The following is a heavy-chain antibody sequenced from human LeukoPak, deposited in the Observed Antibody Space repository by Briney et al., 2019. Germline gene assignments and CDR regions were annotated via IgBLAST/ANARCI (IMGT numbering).Heavy chain of an antibody. D-gene: IGHD5-12*01. CDR2: ISSSGTTI. V-gene: IGHV3-48*03. J-gene: IGHJ4*02. CDR1: GFTFSSYE. CDR3: ARALYSGYDRESEY. Sequence: GGSLRLSCAASGFTFSSYEMNWVRQAPGKGLEWVSYISSSGTTIYYADSVKGRFTISRDNAKNSLHLQMNSLRAEDTAFYYCARALYSGYDRESEYWGQGTLVTVSS.